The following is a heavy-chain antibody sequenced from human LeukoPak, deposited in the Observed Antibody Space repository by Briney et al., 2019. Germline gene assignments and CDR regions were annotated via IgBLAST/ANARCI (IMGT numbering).Heavy chain of an antibody. V-gene: IGHV3-7*01. CDR1: GFTLGVYW. D-gene: IGHD1-14*01. Sequence: GGSLRLSCAASGFTLGVYWMTWVRQAPGKGLEWVANINQDGSEKHYLDSVKGRFTISKDNPRNSLSLQMSSLRAEDTAIYYCARNSESLTHPKYWGQGTLVTVSS. CDR2: INQDGSEK. J-gene: IGHJ4*02. CDR3: ARNSESLTHPKY.